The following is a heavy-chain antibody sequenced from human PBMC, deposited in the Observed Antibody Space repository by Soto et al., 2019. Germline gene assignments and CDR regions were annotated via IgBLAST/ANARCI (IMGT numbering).Heavy chain of an antibody. CDR3: ARARIYCSGGSCLEFYYYYGMDV. D-gene: IGHD2-15*01. CDR1: GYTFTSYY. V-gene: IGHV1-46*01. Sequence: GASVKVSCKASGYTFTSYYMHWVRQAPGQGLEWMGIINPSGGSTSYAQKFQGRVTMTRDTSTSTVYMELSSLGSEDTAVYYCARARIYCSGGSCLEFYYYYGMDVWGQGTTVTVSS. CDR2: INPSGGST. J-gene: IGHJ6*02.